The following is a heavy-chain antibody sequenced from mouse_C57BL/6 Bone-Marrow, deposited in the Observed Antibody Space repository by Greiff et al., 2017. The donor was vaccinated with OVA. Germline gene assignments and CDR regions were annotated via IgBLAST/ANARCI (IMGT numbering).Heavy chain of an antibody. V-gene: IGHV14-4*01. D-gene: IGHD1-1*01. J-gene: IGHJ1*03. CDR1: GFTIQDDY. Sequence: VQLQQSGAELVRPGASVKLSCTASGFTIQDDYMHWVKQRPEQGLEWIGWIDPENGDTEYDSKFQGKGTITADTSSNTAYLQLSSLTSEDTAVYYCTDCYGGSYGYVDCWGTGTTVTVSS. CDR2: IDPENGDT. CDR3: TDCYGGSYGYVDC.